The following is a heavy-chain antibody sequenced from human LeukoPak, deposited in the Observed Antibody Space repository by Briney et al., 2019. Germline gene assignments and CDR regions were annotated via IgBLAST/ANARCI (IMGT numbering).Heavy chain of an antibody. CDR1: GYTFTGYY. D-gene: IGHD1-26*01. CDR3: ARDVVGATGGNWFDP. J-gene: IGHJ5*02. V-gene: IGHV1-2*02. CDR2: INPNSGGT. Sequence: ASVKVSCKASGYTFTGYYMHWVRQAPGQGLEWMGWINPNSGGTNYAQKFQGRVTMTRDTSISTAYMELSRLRSDDTAVYYCARDVVGATGGNWFDPWGQGTLVTVSS.